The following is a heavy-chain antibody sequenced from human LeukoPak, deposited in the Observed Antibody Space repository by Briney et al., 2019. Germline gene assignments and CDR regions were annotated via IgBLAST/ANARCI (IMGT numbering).Heavy chain of an antibody. CDR1: GFTFSSYE. CDR3: ARDLYGVLSGNKYFFDW. CDR2: ITTSSGTI. J-gene: IGHJ4*02. V-gene: IGHV3-48*03. D-gene: IGHD3-3*01. Sequence: GGSLRLSCAASGFTFSSYEMNWVRQAPGKGLEWISYITTSSGTIYYADSVKGRFTISRDNAKNSLYLQMNSLRAEDTAVYYCARDLYGVLSGNKYFFDWWGQGTLVTVSS.